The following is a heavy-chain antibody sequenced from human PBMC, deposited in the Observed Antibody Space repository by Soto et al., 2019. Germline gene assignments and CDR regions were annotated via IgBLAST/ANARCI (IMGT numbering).Heavy chain of an antibody. J-gene: IGHJ4*02. D-gene: IGHD2-21*02. Sequence: QVQLVESGGGVVQPGRSLGLSCAVSGFPFSPYTMHWVRQGPGKGLEWVAVISYDGTNKYYAASVKGRFTISRDNSKNTLYLQMNSLRPEDTSVYYCARGGGFCGGDCYKGGVDYWGQGTLVTVSS. CDR2: ISYDGTNK. CDR1: GFPFSPYT. V-gene: IGHV3-30-3*01. CDR3: ARGGGFCGGDCYKGGVDY.